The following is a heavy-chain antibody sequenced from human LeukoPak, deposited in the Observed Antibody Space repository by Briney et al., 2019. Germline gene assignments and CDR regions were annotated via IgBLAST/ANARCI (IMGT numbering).Heavy chain of an antibody. Sequence: GGSLRLSCAASGFTVSSNYMSWVRQAPGKGLEWVSVIYSGGSTYYADSVKGRFTISRDNSKNTLYLQMNSLRAVDTAVYYCARAIVATGGFDPWGQGTLVTVSS. V-gene: IGHV3-53*01. CDR3: ARAIVATGGFDP. CDR1: GFTVSSNY. J-gene: IGHJ5*02. CDR2: IYSGGST. D-gene: IGHD5-12*01.